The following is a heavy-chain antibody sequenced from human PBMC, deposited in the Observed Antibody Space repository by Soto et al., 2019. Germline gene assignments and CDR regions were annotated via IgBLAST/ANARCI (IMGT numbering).Heavy chain of an antibody. CDR3: CRRCGRNTYYYGSGSYPYHFAY. V-gene: IGHV5-51*01. CDR2: IYPGDSDT. CDR1: GYSFTSYL. Sequence: GEAMKISCKGSGYSFTSYLIGWVRQMPGKGLEWMGIIYPGDSDTRYSPSFQGQVTISADKSISTAYLQWSSLKASDTAMYYFCRRCGRNTYYYGSGSYPYHFAYWGQGSLVTVSS. D-gene: IGHD3-10*01. J-gene: IGHJ4*02.